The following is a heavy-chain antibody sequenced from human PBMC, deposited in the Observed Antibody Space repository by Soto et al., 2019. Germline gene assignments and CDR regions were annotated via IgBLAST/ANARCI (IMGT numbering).Heavy chain of an antibody. CDR3: ARVLLRDDYGDYVGAFDI. Sequence: QVQLVQSEAEVKKPGASVKVSCKASGYTFTSYAMHWVRQAPGQRLEWMGWINAGNGNTKYSQKFQGRVTITRDTSASTAYMELSSLRSEDTAVYYCARVLLRDDYGDYVGAFDIWGQGTMVTVSS. CDR2: INAGNGNT. D-gene: IGHD4-17*01. CDR1: GYTFTSYA. V-gene: IGHV1-3*01. J-gene: IGHJ3*02.